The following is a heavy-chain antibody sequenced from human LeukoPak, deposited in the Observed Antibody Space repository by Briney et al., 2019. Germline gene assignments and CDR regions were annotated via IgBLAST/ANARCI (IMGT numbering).Heavy chain of an antibody. CDR3: ARPRGGGNSEKAFDI. V-gene: IGHV5-51*01. CDR1: GYSFIDYW. Sequence: ESLKISCKGSGYSFIDYWIAWVRQMPGKSLELMGIIYPGNSDTSYGPSFQGQVTISADKSFTTAYLQWSSLKASDTAMYYCARPRGGGNSEKAFDIWGQGTMVTVSS. D-gene: IGHD4-23*01. CDR2: IYPGNSDT. J-gene: IGHJ3*02.